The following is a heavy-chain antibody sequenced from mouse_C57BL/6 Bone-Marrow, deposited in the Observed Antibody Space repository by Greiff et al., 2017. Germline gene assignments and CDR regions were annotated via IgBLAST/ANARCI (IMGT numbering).Heavy chain of an antibody. Sequence: QVTLKECGPGILQSSQTLSLTCSFSGFSLSTSGMGVSWIRQPSGKGLEWLAHIYWDDDKRYNPSLKSRLTISKDTSRNQVFLKITSVDTADTATYYCARRRGYYGFYAMDYWGQGTSVTVSS. V-gene: IGHV8-12*01. CDR1: GFSLSTSGMG. CDR2: IYWDDDK. CDR3: ARRRGYYGFYAMDY. D-gene: IGHD1-1*01. J-gene: IGHJ4*01.